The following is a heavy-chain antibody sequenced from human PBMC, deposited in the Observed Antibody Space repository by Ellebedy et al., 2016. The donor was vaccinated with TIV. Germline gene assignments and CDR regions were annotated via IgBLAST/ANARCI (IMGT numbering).Heavy chain of an antibody. CDR2: ISSHDIT. Sequence: GGSLRLSXAASGYIVSTNYMTWVRQAPGKGLEWVSAISSHDITYYADSVTGRFTISRDNSKNTVSLQMDSLRAEDTAIYFCAKARGSNWYLRGYYYGMDVWGQGTTVTVSS. D-gene: IGHD6-13*01. V-gene: IGHV3-53*01. J-gene: IGHJ6*02. CDR1: GYIVSTNY. CDR3: AKARGSNWYLRGYYYGMDV.